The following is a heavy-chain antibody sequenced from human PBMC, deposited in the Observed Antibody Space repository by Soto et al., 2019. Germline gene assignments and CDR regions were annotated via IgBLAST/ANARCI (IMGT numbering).Heavy chain of an antibody. CDR2: IFSNDEK. D-gene: IGHD6-13*01. J-gene: IGHJ5*02. CDR3: ASTYSSSWYWFDP. Sequence: QVTVKESGPVLVKPTETLTLTCTVSGFSLSNAGLGVSWIRQPPGKPLEWLAHIFSNDEKSYSTSLKSRITISKDTSKSQVVLIMTSMDPVDTATYYCASTYSSSWYWFDPWGQGTLLTVSS. CDR1: GFSLSNAGLG. V-gene: IGHV2-26*04.